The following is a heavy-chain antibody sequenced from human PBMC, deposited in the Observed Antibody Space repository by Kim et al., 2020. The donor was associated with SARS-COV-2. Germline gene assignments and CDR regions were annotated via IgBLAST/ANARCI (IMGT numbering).Heavy chain of an antibody. CDR2: FYGGADAT. V-gene: IGHV3-23*03. CDR1: GFTFWGYT. Sequence: GGSLRLSCAASGFTFWGYTMNWVRQAPGKGLEWVSLFYGGADATSYADSVKGRFTISRDNSKSTLYLQMTTLRVEDTAVYYCVKGTGFLLPSDSTYNLDVWGQETTVIVSS. CDR3: VKGTGFLLPSDSTYNLDV. J-gene: IGHJ6*02. D-gene: IGHD3-22*01.